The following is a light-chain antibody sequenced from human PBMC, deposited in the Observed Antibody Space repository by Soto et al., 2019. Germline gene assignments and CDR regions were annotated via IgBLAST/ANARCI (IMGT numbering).Light chain of an antibody. CDR3: SSYAGTNSVL. CDR1: SSDVGAYNY. J-gene: IGLJ2*01. CDR2: EVT. V-gene: IGLV2-8*01. Sequence: QSALTQPPSASGSARQSVAISCTGTSSDVGAYNYVSWYQQHPGKAPKLMIYEVTKRPSGVPDRFSGSKSGNTASLTVSGLQPEDEADYYCSSYAGTNSVLFGGGTKLTVL.